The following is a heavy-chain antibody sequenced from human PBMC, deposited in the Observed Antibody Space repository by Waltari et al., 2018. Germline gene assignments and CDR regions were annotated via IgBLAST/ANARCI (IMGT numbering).Heavy chain of an antibody. V-gene: IGHV3-33*01. Sequence: QVQLVESGGGVVQPGRSLRLSCAASGFTFSSYGMHWVRQAPGKGLEWVAVIWYDGSNKYYADSVKGRFTISRDNSKNTLYLQMNSLRAEDTAVYYCARGGIAAAADFDYWGQGTLVTVSS. CDR1: GFTFSSYG. J-gene: IGHJ4*02. D-gene: IGHD6-13*01. CDR3: ARGGIAAAADFDY. CDR2: IWYDGSNK.